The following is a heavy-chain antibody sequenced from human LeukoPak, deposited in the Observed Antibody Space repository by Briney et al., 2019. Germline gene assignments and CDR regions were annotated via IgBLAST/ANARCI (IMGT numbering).Heavy chain of an antibody. V-gene: IGHV1-18*01. J-gene: IGHJ6*03. Sequence: ASVKVSCKASGYTFTSYGISWVRQAPGQGLEWMGWISVYNGNTNYAQKPQGRVTMTTDTSTSTAYMELRSLRSDDTAVYYCARNLGLGDYYYYYMDVWGKGTTVTASS. CDR1: GYTFTSYG. CDR3: ARNLGLGDYYYYYMDV. CDR2: ISVYNGNT. D-gene: IGHD3/OR15-3a*01.